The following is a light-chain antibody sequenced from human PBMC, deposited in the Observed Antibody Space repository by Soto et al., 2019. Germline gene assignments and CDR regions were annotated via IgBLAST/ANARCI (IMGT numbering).Light chain of an antibody. Sequence: IPMTQSPSTLSTSVGDRVTITCRASQSISNWLAWYQQKPGKAPKLLVYDASTLESGVPSRFSGSGSGTEFTLTISSLQPEDIATYYCQHYNNLPPFTFGPGTIVDIK. CDR2: DAS. J-gene: IGKJ3*01. V-gene: IGKV1-5*01. CDR3: QHYNNLPPFT. CDR1: QSISNW.